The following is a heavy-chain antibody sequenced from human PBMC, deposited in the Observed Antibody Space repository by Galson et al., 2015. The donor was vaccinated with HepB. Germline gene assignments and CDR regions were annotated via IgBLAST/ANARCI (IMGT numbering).Heavy chain of an antibody. Sequence: SLRLSCAASGITFNNSAMSWVRQAPGKGLEWVSTISDSYDSTYYADSVKGRLTISSDTSKNMLFLQMHSLRAEDTAIYYCAKTEIQFWYGGYFDYWGQGTLVIVSS. D-gene: IGHD3-10*01. CDR3: AKTEIQFWYGGYFDY. J-gene: IGHJ4*02. CDR1: GITFNNSA. V-gene: IGHV3-23*01. CDR2: ISDSYDST.